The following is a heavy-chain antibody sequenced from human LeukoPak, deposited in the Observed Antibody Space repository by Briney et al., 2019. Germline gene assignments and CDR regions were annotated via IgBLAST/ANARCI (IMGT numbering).Heavy chain of an antibody. CDR1: GGSISSYY. J-gene: IGHJ5*02. CDR3: ARDLDDSSGYYPRSNWFDP. CDR2: IYYSGST. D-gene: IGHD3-22*01. V-gene: IGHV4-59*01. Sequence: PSETLSLTCTVSGGSISSYYWSWIRQPPGKGLEWIGYIYYSGSTNYNPSLKSRVTISVDTSKNQFSLKLSSVTAADTAVYYCARDLDDSSGYYPRSNWFDPWGQGTLVTVSS.